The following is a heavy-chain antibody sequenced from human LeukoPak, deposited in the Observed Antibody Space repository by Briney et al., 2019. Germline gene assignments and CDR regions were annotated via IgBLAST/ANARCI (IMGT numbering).Heavy chain of an antibody. Sequence: PSEALSLTCTVSGGSTTHYYWSWLEQPPGKGLEWIAYVYHTGHSNYHPSLTSRVIISLDTSKHQISLRVTSVTAADTAVYYCARHPFSEPFDYWGQGALVTVS. CDR2: VYHTGHS. D-gene: IGHD6-19*01. J-gene: IGHJ4*02. CDR3: ARHPFSEPFDY. CDR1: GGSTTHYY. V-gene: IGHV4-59*08.